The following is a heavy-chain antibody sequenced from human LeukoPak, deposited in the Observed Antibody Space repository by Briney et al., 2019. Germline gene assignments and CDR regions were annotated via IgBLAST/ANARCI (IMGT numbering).Heavy chain of an antibody. CDR3: ARRYFDS. J-gene: IGHJ4*02. Sequence: GGSLRLSCAASGFTFSNYWMHWVRQAPGKGLEWVANIKQDGTEKYYADSVKGRFTISRDNAKNSLYLQMNSLRAEDTAVYYWARRYFDSGGQGPRVPVSS. CDR2: IKQDGTEK. CDR1: GFTFSNYW. V-gene: IGHV3-7*01.